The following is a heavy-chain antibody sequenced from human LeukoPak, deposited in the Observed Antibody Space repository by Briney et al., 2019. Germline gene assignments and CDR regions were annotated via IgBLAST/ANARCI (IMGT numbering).Heavy chain of an antibody. D-gene: IGHD1-1*01. CDR3: ARLAAAGYWNDGNDAFDI. Sequence: GESLKISCKGSGYSFTSYWIGWVRQMPGKGLEWMGTIYPGDSDTRYSPSFQGQVTISADKSISTAYLQWSSLKASDTAMYYCARLAAAGYWNDGNDAFDIWGQGTMVTVSS. CDR1: GYSFTSYW. V-gene: IGHV5-51*01. J-gene: IGHJ3*02. CDR2: IYPGDSDT.